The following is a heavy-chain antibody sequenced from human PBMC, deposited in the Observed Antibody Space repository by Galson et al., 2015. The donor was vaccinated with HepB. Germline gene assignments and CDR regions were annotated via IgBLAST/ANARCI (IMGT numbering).Heavy chain of an antibody. Sequence: SVKVSCKASGYTFTGYYMHWVRQAPGQGLEWMGWINPNSGGTNYAKKFQGWVTMTRDTSISTAYMELSRLRSDDTAVYYCARAPSAGYYYDSSGYYFDYWGQGTLVTVSS. CDR1: GYTFTGYY. D-gene: IGHD3-22*01. CDR2: INPNSGGT. CDR3: ARAPSAGYYYDSSGYYFDY. V-gene: IGHV1-2*04. J-gene: IGHJ4*02.